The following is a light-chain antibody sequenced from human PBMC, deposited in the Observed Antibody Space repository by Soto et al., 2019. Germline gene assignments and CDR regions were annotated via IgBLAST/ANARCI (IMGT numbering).Light chain of an antibody. V-gene: IGLV2-14*01. Sequence: QSVLTQPPSVSGAPGQTVTISCTGSNSNIGAGFDVHWYYQVPGTAPKLMIYEVSNRPSGVSNRFSGSKSGNTASLTISGLQTEDEADYYCSSYTSSSTLYVFGTGTKVTVL. CDR1: NSNIGAGFD. CDR2: EVS. J-gene: IGLJ1*01. CDR3: SSYTSSSTLYV.